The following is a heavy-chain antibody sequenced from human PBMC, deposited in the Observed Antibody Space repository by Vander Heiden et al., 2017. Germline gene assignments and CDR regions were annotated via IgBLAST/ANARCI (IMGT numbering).Heavy chain of an antibody. CDR1: GFTFSSYS. J-gene: IGHJ5*02. CDR2: ISSSSSYI. Sequence: EVQLVESGGGLVKPGGSLRLSCAASGFTFSSYSMTWVRQAPGKGLEWVSSISSSSSYIYYADSVKGRFTISRDNAKNSLYLQMNSLRAEDTAVYYCARDRDPYSSGWYGWFDPWGQGTLVTVSS. CDR3: ARDRDPYSSGWYGWFDP. D-gene: IGHD6-19*01. V-gene: IGHV3-21*01.